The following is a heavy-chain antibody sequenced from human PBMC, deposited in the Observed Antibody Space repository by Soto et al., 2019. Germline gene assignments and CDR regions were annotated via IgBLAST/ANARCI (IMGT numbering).Heavy chain of an antibody. CDR3: ARDPTGYSSGWLFDY. J-gene: IGHJ4*02. D-gene: IGHD6-19*01. CDR1: GYTFTSYY. CDR2: INPSGGST. Sequence: ASVKVSCKASGYTFTSYYRHWVRQAPGQGLEWMGIINPSGGSTSYAQKFQGRVTMTRDTSTSTVYMELSSLRSEDTAVYYCARDPTGYSSGWLFDYWGQGTLVTVSS. V-gene: IGHV1-46*01.